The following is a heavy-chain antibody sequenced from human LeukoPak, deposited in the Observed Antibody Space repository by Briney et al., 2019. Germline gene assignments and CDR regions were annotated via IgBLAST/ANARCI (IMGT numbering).Heavy chain of an antibody. V-gene: IGHV4-59*12. Sequence: PSETLSLTCTVSGGSISFYYWSWIRQSPGKGLEWIGYIYYSGSTNYNPSLKSRVTISVDTSKNQFSLKLSSVTAADTAVYYCARGFSLDTPTSSGWPYFDYWGQGTLVTVSS. CDR1: GGSISFYY. J-gene: IGHJ4*02. CDR3: ARGFSLDTPTSSGWPYFDY. D-gene: IGHD6-19*01. CDR2: IYYSGST.